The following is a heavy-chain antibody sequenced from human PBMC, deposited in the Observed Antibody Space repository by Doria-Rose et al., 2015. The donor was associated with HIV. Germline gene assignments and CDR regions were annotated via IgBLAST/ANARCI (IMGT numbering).Heavy chain of an antibody. Sequence: QVTLKESGPVLVKPTETLTLTCAVSGVSLSSPGMGVSWIRQPPGKALEWLANIFSDDERSYKTSPKSRLTISRGTSKSQVFLTMTDMDPVNTATYYCARIKSSRWYHKYYFDFWGQGTLVIVSA. CDR1: GVSLSSPGMG. V-gene: IGHV2-26*01. CDR2: IFSDDER. CDR3: ARIKSSRWYHKYYFDF. J-gene: IGHJ4*02. D-gene: IGHD6-13*01.